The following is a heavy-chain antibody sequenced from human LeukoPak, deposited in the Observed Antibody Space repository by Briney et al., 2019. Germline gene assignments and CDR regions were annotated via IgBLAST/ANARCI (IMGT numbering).Heavy chain of an antibody. CDR3: ATFAGVVPAGLLL. D-gene: IGHD2-2*01. Sequence: GGSLRLSCVASGFTSSAFWMSWVRRPPGKGLEWVANIKKDGSEKEYVDSVKCGFNIFRDNAKNSVFLQMNSLRAEDTAVYYCATFAGVVPAGLLLWGKGITVIVSS. CDR1: GFTSSAFW. V-gene: IGHV3-7*01. CDR2: IKKDGSEK. J-gene: IGHJ6*01.